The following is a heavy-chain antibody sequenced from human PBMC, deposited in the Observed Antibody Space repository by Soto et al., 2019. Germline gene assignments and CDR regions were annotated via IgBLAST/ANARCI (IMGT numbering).Heavy chain of an antibody. Sequence: SETLSLTCTVSGDSISLYYCTWMRQPAGKGLEWIGRIHPTGSASYNPPLKSRVSVSVDTSKNQFSLRLTSVTAADTAVYFCATDTSGRDAFDIWGQGTMVTVSS. CDR1: GDSISLYY. V-gene: IGHV4-4*07. CDR3: ATDTSGRDAFDI. CDR2: IHPTGSA. D-gene: IGHD6-19*01. J-gene: IGHJ3*02.